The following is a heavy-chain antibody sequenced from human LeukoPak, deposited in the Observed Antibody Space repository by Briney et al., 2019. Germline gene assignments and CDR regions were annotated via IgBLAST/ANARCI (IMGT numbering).Heavy chain of an antibody. CDR1: GFTVSSSY. CDR3: ASRPFETTVVPWDFY. J-gene: IGHJ4*02. V-gene: IGHV5-51*01. D-gene: IGHD4-23*01. CDR2: IRPMNSDV. Sequence: GGSLRLSCAASGFTVSSSYISWVRQLPGKGLEWMGIIRPMNSDVRYSPSFQGQVTISADRSINTAYLQWNSLTASDTAMYYCASRPFETTVVPWDFYWGQGTQVTVSS.